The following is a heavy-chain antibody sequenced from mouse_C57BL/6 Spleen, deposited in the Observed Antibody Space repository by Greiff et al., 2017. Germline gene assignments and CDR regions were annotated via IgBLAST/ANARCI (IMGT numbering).Heavy chain of an antibody. D-gene: IGHD1-1*01. CDR2: IDPNSGGT. J-gene: IGHJ4*01. CDR3: ARVAGSSLYYAMDY. V-gene: IGHV1-72*01. Sequence: VQLQQSGAELVKPGASVKLSCKASGYTFTSYWMHWVKQRPGRGLEWIGRIDPNSGGTKYNEKFKSKATLTVDKPSSTAYMQLSSLTSEDSAVYYCARVAGSSLYYAMDYWGQGTSVTVSS. CDR1: GYTFTSYW.